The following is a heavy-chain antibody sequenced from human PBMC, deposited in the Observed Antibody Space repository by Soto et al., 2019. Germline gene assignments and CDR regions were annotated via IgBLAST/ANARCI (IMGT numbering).Heavy chain of an antibody. Sequence: ASVKVSCKASGYTFTSYGISWVRQAPGQGLEWMGWISAYNGNTNYAQKLQGRVTMTTDTSTSTAYMELRSLRSDDTAVYYCARGPLHYYDSSGYYYGPRKFDYWGQGTLVTSPQ. J-gene: IGHJ4*02. V-gene: IGHV1-18*01. D-gene: IGHD3-22*01. CDR1: GYTFTSYG. CDR2: ISAYNGNT. CDR3: ARGPLHYYDSSGYYYGPRKFDY.